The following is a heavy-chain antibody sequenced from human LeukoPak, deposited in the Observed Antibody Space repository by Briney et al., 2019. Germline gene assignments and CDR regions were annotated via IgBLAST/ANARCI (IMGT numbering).Heavy chain of an antibody. Sequence: GASVKVSCRVSGYTLTELSMHWVRQAPGKGLEWMGGFDPEDGETIYAQKFQGRVTISVDTSKNQFSLKLSSVTAADTAVYYCARKLWFGDLNWFDPWGQGTLVTVSS. D-gene: IGHD3-10*01. CDR2: FDPEDGET. V-gene: IGHV1-24*01. CDR1: GYTLTELS. CDR3: ARKLWFGDLNWFDP. J-gene: IGHJ5*02.